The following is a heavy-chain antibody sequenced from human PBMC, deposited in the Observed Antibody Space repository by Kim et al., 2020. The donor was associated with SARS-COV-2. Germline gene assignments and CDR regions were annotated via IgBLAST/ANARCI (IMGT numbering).Heavy chain of an antibody. CDR3: ARSPPTSCYDY. V-gene: IGHV3-30*07. D-gene: IGHD2-2*01. J-gene: IGHJ4*02. Sequence: YYAASGKGPITISQDNYKNTLYLQTNSLRAEDTAVYYFARSPPTSCYDYWGQGTLVTVSP.